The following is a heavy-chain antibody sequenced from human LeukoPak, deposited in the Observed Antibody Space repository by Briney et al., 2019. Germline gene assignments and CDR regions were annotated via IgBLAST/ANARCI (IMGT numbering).Heavy chain of an antibody. CDR3: ARHSAGGVFPITDY. J-gene: IGHJ4*02. Sequence: GESLKISCKGSGYTFTNYWIGWERQMPGKGLEWMGIIYPGDSDTRYSPSFQGQVTISADKSISTAYLQWSGLKASDTAMYYCARHSAGGVFPITDYWGQGTLVTVSS. CDR1: GYTFTNYW. V-gene: IGHV5-51*01. CDR2: IYPGDSDT. D-gene: IGHD3-10*01.